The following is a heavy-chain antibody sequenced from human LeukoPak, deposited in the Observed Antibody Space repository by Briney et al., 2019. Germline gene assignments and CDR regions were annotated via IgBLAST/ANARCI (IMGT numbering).Heavy chain of an antibody. CDR1: GFTFSNYA. CDR2: IGGSGSST. Sequence: GGSLRLSCAASGFTFSNYAMTWVRQAPGKGLEWVSGIGGSGSSTYYADSVKGRFTLSRDYPKNTLYLQMNSLRAEDTAVYFCAKYSGSYYYPPNWDSWGQGTLVTVSS. CDR3: AKYSGSYYYPPNWDS. J-gene: IGHJ4*02. D-gene: IGHD1-26*01. V-gene: IGHV3-23*01.